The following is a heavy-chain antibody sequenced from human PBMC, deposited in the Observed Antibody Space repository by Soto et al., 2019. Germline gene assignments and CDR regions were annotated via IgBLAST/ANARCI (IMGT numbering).Heavy chain of an antibody. CDR3: ARDLGYYDSSGYFDY. CDR2: ISRSGSSI. CDR1: VFTFSDYY. D-gene: IGHD3-22*01. Sequence: PWGSLRLSCSASVFTFSDYYMSWIRQAPGKGLEWVSYISRSGSSIYYTDSVKGRFTISRDNAKNSLYLQLNSLRAEDTAVYYCARDLGYYDSSGYFDYWGQGTLVTVSS. J-gene: IGHJ4*02. V-gene: IGHV3-11*01.